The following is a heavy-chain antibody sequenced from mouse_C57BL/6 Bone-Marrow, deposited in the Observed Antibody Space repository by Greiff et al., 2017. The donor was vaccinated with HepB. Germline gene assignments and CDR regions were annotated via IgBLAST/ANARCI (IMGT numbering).Heavy chain of an antibody. CDR3: ARSAQAAWFAY. CDR2: INPSSGYT. J-gene: IGHJ3*01. Sequence: VQLQQSGAELVRPGSSVKMSCKTSGYTFTSYGINWVKQRPGQGLEWIGYINPSSGYTKYNQKFKDKATLTADKSSSTAYMQLSSLTSEDSAVYYCARSAQAAWFAYWGQGTLVTVSA. CDR1: GYTFTSYG. V-gene: IGHV1-4*01. D-gene: IGHD3-2*02.